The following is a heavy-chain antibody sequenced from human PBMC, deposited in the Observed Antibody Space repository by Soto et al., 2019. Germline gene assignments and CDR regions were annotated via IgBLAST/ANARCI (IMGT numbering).Heavy chain of an antibody. CDR1: GFTFSSYA. Sequence: GGSLRLSCAASGFTFSSYAMSWVRQAPGKGPEWVSAISGSGGSTYYADSVKGRFTISRDNSKNTLYLQMNSLRAEDTAVYYCTVLFRYYYGMDVWGQRTTVSASS. V-gene: IGHV3-23*01. CDR3: TVLFRYYYGMDV. D-gene: IGHD3-16*01. CDR2: ISGSGGST. J-gene: IGHJ6*02.